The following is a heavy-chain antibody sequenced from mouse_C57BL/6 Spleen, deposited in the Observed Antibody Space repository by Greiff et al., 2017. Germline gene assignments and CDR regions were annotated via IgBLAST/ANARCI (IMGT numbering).Heavy chain of an antibody. Sequence: VQLQQPGTELVTPGASVKLSCKASGYTFTSYWMPWVKQRPGQGLEWIGNINPSNGGTTYNAKFKSKATLTVDKSSSTAYMQLSSLTSEDSAVYYCVTAQATDYFDYWGQGTTLTVSS. J-gene: IGHJ2*01. CDR3: VTAQATDYFDY. V-gene: IGHV1-53*01. CDR1: GYTFTSYW. D-gene: IGHD3-2*02. CDR2: INPSNGGT.